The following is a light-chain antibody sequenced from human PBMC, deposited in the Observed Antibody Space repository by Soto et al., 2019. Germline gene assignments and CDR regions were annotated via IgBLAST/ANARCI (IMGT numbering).Light chain of an antibody. CDR2: DVT. CDR1: SSDVGGYNY. Sequence: QSALTQPRSVSGSPGQSVTISCTGTSSDVGGYNYVSWYQQHPGEAPKLIIYDVTKRPSGVPDRFSGSKSGNTASLTIIGLQAEDEADYYCCSYAGSYIWLFGGGTKVTFL. CDR3: CSYAGSYIWL. V-gene: IGLV2-11*01. J-gene: IGLJ3*02.